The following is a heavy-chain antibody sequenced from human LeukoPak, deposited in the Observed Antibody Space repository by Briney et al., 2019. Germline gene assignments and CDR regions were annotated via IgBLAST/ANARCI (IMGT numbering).Heavy chain of an antibody. J-gene: IGHJ4*02. Sequence: ASVKVSCKASGGTFNSYAINWVRQAPGQGLEWMGGIIRRLGTTKYIEKFQGRITITTDESTTTAYMELTSLRSEDTAVYYCAADGTDWGQGTLVTVSS. CDR2: IIRRLGTT. CDR3: AADGTD. V-gene: IGHV1-69*05. CDR1: GGTFNSYA.